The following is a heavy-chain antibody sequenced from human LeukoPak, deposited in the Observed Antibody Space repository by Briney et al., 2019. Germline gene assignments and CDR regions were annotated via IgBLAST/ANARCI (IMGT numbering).Heavy chain of an antibody. D-gene: IGHD2-15*01. CDR3: ARGRSPFT. V-gene: IGHV4-34*01. CDR1: GGSFSGYY. J-gene: IGHJ3*01. CDR2: INHSGST. Sequence: SETLSLTCAVYGGSFSGYYWSWIRQPPGKGLEWIGEINHSGSTNYNPSLKSRVTISVDTSKNQFSLKLSSVTAADTAVYYCARGRSPFTWGQGTMVTVYS.